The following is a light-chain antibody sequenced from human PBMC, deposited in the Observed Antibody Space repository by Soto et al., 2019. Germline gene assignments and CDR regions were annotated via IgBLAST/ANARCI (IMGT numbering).Light chain of an antibody. CDR3: QQYGSSPSGT. J-gene: IGKJ1*01. CDR1: QSVSSSY. Sequence: EIVLTQSPGTLSLSPGERATLSCRASQSVSSSYLAWYQQKPGQAPRLLIYGASSRATGIPDRFSGSGSGTDFTLTISRLEPEDFAVYYCQQYGSSPSGTFGQGTKVDMK. V-gene: IGKV3-20*01. CDR2: GAS.